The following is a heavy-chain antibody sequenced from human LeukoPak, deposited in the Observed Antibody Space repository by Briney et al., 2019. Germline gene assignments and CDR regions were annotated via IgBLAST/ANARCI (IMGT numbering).Heavy chain of an antibody. CDR3: ARAPSSGWYNNWFDP. CDR1: GFTVSSKY. CDR2: ISSSSSYI. V-gene: IGHV3-21*01. Sequence: GGSLRLSCAASGFTVSSKYMSWVRQAPGKGLEWVSSISSSSSYIYYADSVKGRFTISRDNAKNSLYLQMNSLRAEDTAVYYCARAPSSGWYNNWFDPWGQGTLVTVSS. D-gene: IGHD6-19*01. J-gene: IGHJ5*02.